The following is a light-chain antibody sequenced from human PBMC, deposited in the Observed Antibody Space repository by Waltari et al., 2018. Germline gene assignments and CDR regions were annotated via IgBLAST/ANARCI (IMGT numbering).Light chain of an antibody. CDR1: RSNIGSNT. CDR2: TNN. Sequence: QSVLTQPPSVSGTPGQRVSISCSGSRSNIGSNTVNWYRQLPGTAPKLLISTNNLRPSGVPDRVSCSKSGNSASLAISGLQPEDEADYYCATWDDSLTGVVFGGGTKLTV. CDR3: ATWDDSLTGVV. J-gene: IGLJ3*02. V-gene: IGLV1-44*01.